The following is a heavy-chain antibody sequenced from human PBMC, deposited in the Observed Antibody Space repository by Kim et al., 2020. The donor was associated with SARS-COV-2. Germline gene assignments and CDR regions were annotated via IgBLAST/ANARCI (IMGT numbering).Heavy chain of an antibody. D-gene: IGHD3-10*01. CDR1: GFTVSSNY. CDR3: ARERYRAAMVRGVIKRENWFDP. CDR2: IYSGGST. V-gene: IGHV3-53*01. J-gene: IGHJ5*02. Sequence: GGSLRLSCAASGFTVSSNYMSWVRQAPGKGLEWVSVIYSGGSTYYADSVKGRFTISRDNSKNTLYLQMNSLRAEDTAVYYCARERYRAAMVRGVIKRENWFDPWGQGTLVTVSS.